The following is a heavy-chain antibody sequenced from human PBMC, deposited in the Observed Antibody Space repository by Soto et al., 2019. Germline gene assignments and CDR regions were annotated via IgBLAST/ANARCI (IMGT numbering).Heavy chain of an antibody. CDR1: GFTFSSYA. D-gene: IGHD4-17*01. Sequence: QVQLVESGGGVVQPGRSLRLSCAASGFTFSSYAMHWVRQAPGKGLEWVAVISYDGSNKYYADSVKGRFTISRDNSKNTLYLQMNSLRAEDTAVYYCARVSVSKSLDYGDYGASDYYYGMDVWGQGTTVTVSS. J-gene: IGHJ6*02. V-gene: IGHV3-30-3*01. CDR2: ISYDGSNK. CDR3: ARVSVSKSLDYGDYGASDYYYGMDV.